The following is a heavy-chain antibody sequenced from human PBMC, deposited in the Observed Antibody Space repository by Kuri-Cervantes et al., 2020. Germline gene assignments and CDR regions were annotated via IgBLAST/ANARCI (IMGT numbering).Heavy chain of an antibody. CDR3: ARDRFGELFHYYYYGMDV. D-gene: IGHD3-10*01. CDR1: GGSFRGYY. Sequence: SETLSLTWAVYGGSFRGYYWSWIRQTPGKGLEWIGEINHSGRTNYNRSLKSRVTISVDTSKHQFSLKLRSVTAADTAVYYCARDRFGELFHYYYYGMDVWGQGTTVTVSS. J-gene: IGHJ6*02. V-gene: IGHV4-34*01. CDR2: INHSGRT.